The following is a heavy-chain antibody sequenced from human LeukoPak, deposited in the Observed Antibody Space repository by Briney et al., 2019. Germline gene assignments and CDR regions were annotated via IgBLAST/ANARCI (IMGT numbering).Heavy chain of an antibody. CDR1: GYTLTELS. CDR2: FDPEDGET. J-gene: IGHJ4*02. D-gene: IGHD3-10*01. CDR3: ATMSVLTMVRGVIPYYFDY. Sequence: ASVKVSCKVSGYTLTELSMHWVRQAPGKGLEWMGGFDPEDGETIYAQKFQGRVTMTEDTSTDTAYMELSSLRSEDTAVYYCATMSVLTMVRGVIPYYFDYWGQGTLVTVSS. V-gene: IGHV1-24*01.